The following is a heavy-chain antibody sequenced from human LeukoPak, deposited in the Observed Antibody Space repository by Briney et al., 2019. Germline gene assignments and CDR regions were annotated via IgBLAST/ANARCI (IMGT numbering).Heavy chain of an antibody. Sequence: GGSLRLSCAASGFTFDDYAMHWVRQAPGKGLEWVSGISWNSGSIGYADSVKGRFTISRDNAKNSLYLQMNSLRAEGTALYYCAKAPTFTIFGAHFDYWGQGTLVTVSS. D-gene: IGHD3-3*01. CDR2: ISWNSGSI. V-gene: IGHV3-9*01. CDR1: GFTFDDYA. CDR3: AKAPTFTIFGAHFDY. J-gene: IGHJ4*02.